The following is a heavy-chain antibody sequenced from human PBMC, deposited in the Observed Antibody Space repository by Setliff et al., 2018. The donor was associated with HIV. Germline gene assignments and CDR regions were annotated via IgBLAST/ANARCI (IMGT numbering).Heavy chain of an antibody. J-gene: IGHJ6*02. CDR1: GFTFSRDW. V-gene: IGHV3-23*01. Sequence: PGGSLRLSCATSGFTFSRDWMHWVRQAPGKGLEWLSGISGSGGVTYYADSVKGRFTISRDNSKNTLYLQMNSLRAEDTAVYYCAKDRWDSGGYYYYGMDVWGQGTTVTVSS. CDR3: AKDRWDSGGYYYYGMDV. CDR2: ISGSGGVT. D-gene: IGHD3-10*01.